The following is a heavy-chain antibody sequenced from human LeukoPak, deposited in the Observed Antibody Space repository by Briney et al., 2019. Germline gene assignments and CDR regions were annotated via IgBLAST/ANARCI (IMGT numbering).Heavy chain of an antibody. CDR1: GFSSSGYW. V-gene: IGHV3-7*01. Sequence: GGSLRLSCAAYGFSSSGYWMSWVRQAPGKGLEWVARLHADGNEKYFVHSVKGRFTVSRDNAKNSLYLQMNSLRAEDTAVYYCARDLVAADVYWGQGTLVTVSS. D-gene: IGHD6-13*01. CDR3: ARDLVAADVY. CDR2: LHADGNEK. J-gene: IGHJ4*02.